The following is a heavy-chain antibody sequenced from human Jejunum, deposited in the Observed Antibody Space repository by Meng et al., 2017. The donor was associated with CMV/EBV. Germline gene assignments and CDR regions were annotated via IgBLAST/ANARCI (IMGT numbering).Heavy chain of an antibody. CDR3: AKGDSSGTSYFDY. Sequence: SGFILSSYNMHWVRQATGRGLEWVSFITGDSNIIRYADSVQGRVSISRDNAKNSLSLQMNSLRAEDTAVYYCAKGDSSGTSYFDYWGQGTRVTVSS. D-gene: IGHD3-22*01. J-gene: IGHJ4*02. CDR2: ITGDSNII. CDR1: GFILSSYN. V-gene: IGHV3-21*04.